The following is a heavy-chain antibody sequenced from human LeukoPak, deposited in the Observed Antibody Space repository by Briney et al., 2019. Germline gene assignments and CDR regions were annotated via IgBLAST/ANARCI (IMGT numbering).Heavy chain of an antibody. CDR2: IYYSGSS. Sequence: SETLCLTCTVSGGSFSGYSWSWIRQPPGKGLEWIGYIYYSGSSNYNPSLKSRVTMSVDTSKNQFSLKLNSVTAADTAVYYCARVGHNWFDPWGQGTLVTVSS. CDR1: GGSFSGYS. V-gene: IGHV4-59*08. CDR3: ARVGHNWFDP. D-gene: IGHD1-26*01. J-gene: IGHJ5*02.